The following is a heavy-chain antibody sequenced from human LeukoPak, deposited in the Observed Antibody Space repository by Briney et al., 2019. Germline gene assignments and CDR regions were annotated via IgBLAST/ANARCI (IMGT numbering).Heavy chain of an antibody. J-gene: IGHJ4*02. CDR1: GGTFSGYA. D-gene: IGHD3-22*01. CDR3: ARDASYYDSSGYRNTNFDY. CDR2: IIPIFGTT. Sequence: GASVKVSCKASGGTFSGYAISWVRQAPGQGLEWMGGIIPIFGTTNYAQKFQGRVTITADESTSTAYMELSSLRSEDTAVYYCARDASYYDSSGYRNTNFDYWGQGTLVTVSS. V-gene: IGHV1-69*13.